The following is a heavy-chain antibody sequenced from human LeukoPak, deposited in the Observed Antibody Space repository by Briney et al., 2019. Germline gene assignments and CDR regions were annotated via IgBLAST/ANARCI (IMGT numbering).Heavy chain of an antibody. CDR1: GFTFSAYN. Sequence: PGGSLRLSCAASGFTFSAYNMNWVRQAPGKGLEWVSSISSSSSYIYYADSVKGRFTISRDNAKNSLYLQMNSLRAEDTAVYYCARDSLLFPSPIDYWGQGTLVTVSS. D-gene: IGHD2-21*01. CDR3: ARDSLLFPSPIDY. CDR2: ISSSSSYI. J-gene: IGHJ4*02. V-gene: IGHV3-21*01.